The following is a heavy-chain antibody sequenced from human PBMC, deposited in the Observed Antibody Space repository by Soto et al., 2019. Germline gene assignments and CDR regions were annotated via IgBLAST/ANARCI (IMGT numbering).Heavy chain of an antibody. CDR3: PNSVGPAKRATSCYTCYYYGMDV. J-gene: IGHJ6*02. D-gene: IGHD2-2*02. V-gene: IGHV3-23*01. CDR1: GFTFSSYA. Sequence: GGSLRLSCAASGFTFSSYAMSWVRQAPGKGLEWVSAISGSGGSTYYADSVKGRFTISRDNSKNTLYLQMNSLRAEDTAVYYCPNSVGPAKRATSCYTCYYYGMDVWGQGTTVTVSS. CDR2: ISGSGGST.